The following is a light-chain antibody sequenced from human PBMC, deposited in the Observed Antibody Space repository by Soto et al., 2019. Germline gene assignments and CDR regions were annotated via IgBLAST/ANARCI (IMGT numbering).Light chain of an antibody. Sequence: EIVLTQSPGTLSLSPGERATLSCRASQSVSSSYLAWYPQTPGQAPRLLIYGASSRATGIPDRFSGRGYGTDCPLNISRLEPEDFAVYYCQQYGSSPPYTFGQGTKLEI. CDR1: QSVSSSY. J-gene: IGKJ2*01. CDR3: QQYGSSPPYT. V-gene: IGKV3-20*01. CDR2: GAS.